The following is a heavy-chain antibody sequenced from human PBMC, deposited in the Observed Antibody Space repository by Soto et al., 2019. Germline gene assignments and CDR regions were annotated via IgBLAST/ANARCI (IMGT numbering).Heavy chain of an antibody. Sequence: QVQLVESGGGLVKPGGSLRLSCAASGFTFSDYYMSWIRQAPGKGLEWVSYISSSSSYTNYADSVKGRFTISRDNAKNSLYLQMNSLRAEDTAVYYCARARLRSYGPSPGYYYGMDVWGQGTTVTVSS. CDR2: ISSSSSYT. CDR3: ARARLRSYGPSPGYYYGMDV. V-gene: IGHV3-11*06. D-gene: IGHD5-18*01. J-gene: IGHJ6*02. CDR1: GFTFSDYY.